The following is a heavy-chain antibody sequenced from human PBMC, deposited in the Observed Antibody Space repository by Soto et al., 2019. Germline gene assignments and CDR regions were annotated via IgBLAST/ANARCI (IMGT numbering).Heavy chain of an antibody. CDR2: MQPSTGRT. J-gene: IGHJ4*02. CDR3: ARGVSAGVDY. CDR1: GYSFTSLD. Sequence: VKDSYQSSGYSFTSLDINWVRQTAGPGLEWMGWMQPSTGRTGYAQKFQGRVTMTRDTSINTAYMELTTLTSDDTAFYYCARGVSAGVDYWGQGTLVTVS. D-gene: IGHD1-26*01. V-gene: IGHV1-8*01.